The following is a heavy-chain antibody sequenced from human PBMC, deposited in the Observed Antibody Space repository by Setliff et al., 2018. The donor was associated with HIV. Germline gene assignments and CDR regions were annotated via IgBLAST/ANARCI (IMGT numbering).Heavy chain of an antibody. Sequence: SVKVSCKASGGTFSSYAISWVRQAPGQGLEWMGGSIPMYGTSNYAQKFQGRVTITTDGSTSTAYMELSRLRSDDTAVYYCARSPRYSSGWYDSYFDQWGQGTQVTVSS. D-gene: IGHD6-19*01. CDR1: GGTFSSYA. CDR3: ARSPRYSSGWYDSYFDQ. V-gene: IGHV1-69*05. J-gene: IGHJ4*02. CDR2: SIPMYGTS.